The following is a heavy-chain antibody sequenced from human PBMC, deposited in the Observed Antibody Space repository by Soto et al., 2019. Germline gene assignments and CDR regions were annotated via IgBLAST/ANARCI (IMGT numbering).Heavy chain of an antibody. CDR3: ARFQLYCSGGSCYSYYYYGMDV. Sequence: GGSLRLSCAASGFTFSSYGMHSVRQAPGKGLEWVAVIWYDGSNKYYADSVKGRFTISRDNSKNTLYLQMNSPRAEDTAVYYCARFQLYCSGGSCYSYYYYGMDVWGQGTTVTVSS. J-gene: IGHJ6*02. CDR1: GFTFSSYG. D-gene: IGHD2-15*01. CDR2: IWYDGSNK. V-gene: IGHV3-33*01.